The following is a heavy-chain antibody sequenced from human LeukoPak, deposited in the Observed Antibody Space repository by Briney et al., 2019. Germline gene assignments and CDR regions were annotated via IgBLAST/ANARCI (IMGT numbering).Heavy chain of an antibody. Sequence: PGGSLRLSYAASGFTFSSYGMHWVRQAPGKGLEWVAFIRYDGSNKYYADSVKGRFTISRDNSKNTLYLQMNSLRAEDTAVYYCAKDTPPYCSSTSCPYPAEYFQHWGQGTLVTVSS. J-gene: IGHJ1*01. D-gene: IGHD2-2*01. CDR1: GFTFSSYG. V-gene: IGHV3-30*02. CDR2: IRYDGSNK. CDR3: AKDTPPYCSSTSCPYPAEYFQH.